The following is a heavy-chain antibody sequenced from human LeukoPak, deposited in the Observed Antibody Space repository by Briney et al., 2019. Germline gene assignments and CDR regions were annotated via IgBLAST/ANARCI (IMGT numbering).Heavy chain of an antibody. J-gene: IGHJ4*02. Sequence: GGSLRLSCAASGFTFSSYAMHWVRQAPGKGLEWVAVISYDGSNKYYADSVKGRFTISRDNSKNTLYLQMNSLRAEDTAVYYCAKDWADFDYWGQGTLVTVSS. D-gene: IGHD7-27*01. V-gene: IGHV3-30-3*01. CDR1: GFTFSSYA. CDR2: ISYDGSNK. CDR3: AKDWADFDY.